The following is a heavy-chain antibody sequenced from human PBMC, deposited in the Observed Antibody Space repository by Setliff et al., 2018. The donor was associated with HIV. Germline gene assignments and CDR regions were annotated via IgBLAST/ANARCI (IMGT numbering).Heavy chain of an antibody. V-gene: IGHV3-49*04. CDR3: AKVEDIVVVPAFDY. J-gene: IGHJ4*02. D-gene: IGHD2-2*01. Sequence: GGSLRLSCTASGFTFGNYAMSWVRQAPGKGLEWIGFIRSKAYGGTTEYAASVKGRLTISRDDSKNTLYLQMNSLRAEDTAVYYCAKVEDIVVVPAFDYWGQGTLVTVSS. CDR1: GFTFGNYA. CDR2: IRSKAYGGTT.